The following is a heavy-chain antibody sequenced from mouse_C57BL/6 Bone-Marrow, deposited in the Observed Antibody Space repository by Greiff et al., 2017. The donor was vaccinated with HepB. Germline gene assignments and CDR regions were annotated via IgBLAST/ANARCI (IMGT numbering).Heavy chain of an antibody. V-gene: IGHV1-26*01. CDR3: ASYYGYYFDY. D-gene: IGHD2-2*01. Sequence: EVQLQQSGPELVKPGASVKISCKASGYTFTDYYMNWVKQSHGKSLEWIGDINPNNGGTSYNQKFKGKATLAVDQSSSTDYMELRSLTSEDSAVYYCASYYGYYFDYWGQGTTLTVSS. CDR2: INPNNGGT. CDR1: GYTFTDYY. J-gene: IGHJ2*01.